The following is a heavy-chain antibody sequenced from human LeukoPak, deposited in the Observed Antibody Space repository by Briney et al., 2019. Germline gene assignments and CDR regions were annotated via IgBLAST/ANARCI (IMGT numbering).Heavy chain of an antibody. CDR1: GFTFGDYA. CDR2: IRSKAYGGTT. CDR3: TRGPIPVGATAEGY. V-gene: IGHV3-49*04. Sequence: GGSLRLSCTASGFTFGDYAMSWVRQAPGKGLEWVGFIRSKAYGGTTEYAASVKGRFTISRDDSKSIAYLQMNSLKTEDTAVYYCTRGPIPVGATAEGYWGQGTLVTVSS. D-gene: IGHD1-26*01. J-gene: IGHJ4*02.